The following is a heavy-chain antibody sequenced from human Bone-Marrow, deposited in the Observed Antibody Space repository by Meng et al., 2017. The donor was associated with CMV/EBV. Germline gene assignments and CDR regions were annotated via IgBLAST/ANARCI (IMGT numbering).Heavy chain of an antibody. CDR2: IYYSGST. CDR1: GGSVSSGSYY. J-gene: IGHJ4*02. D-gene: IGHD1-26*01. V-gene: IGHV4-61*01. CDR3: ARRDGRVGLRFYYFDY. Sequence: SETLSLTCTVSGGSVSSGSYYWSWIRQPPGKGLEWIGYIYYSGSTNYNPSLKSRVTISVDTSKNQFSLKLSSVTAADTAVYYCARRDGRVGLRFYYFDYWGQGTLVTVSS.